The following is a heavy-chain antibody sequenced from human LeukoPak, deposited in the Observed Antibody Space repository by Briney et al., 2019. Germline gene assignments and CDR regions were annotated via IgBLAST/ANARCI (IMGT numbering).Heavy chain of an antibody. J-gene: IGHJ5*02. D-gene: IGHD3-3*01. CDR2: INSDGSST. Sequence: PGGSLRLSCAASGFTFSSYWMHWVRQAPGKGLVWVSRINSDGSSTSYADSVKGRFTISRDNAKNTLYLQMNSLRAEDTAVYYCARDTDFWSGYYRVRFDPWGQGTLVTVSS. CDR3: ARDTDFWSGYYRVRFDP. V-gene: IGHV3-74*01. CDR1: GFTFSSYW.